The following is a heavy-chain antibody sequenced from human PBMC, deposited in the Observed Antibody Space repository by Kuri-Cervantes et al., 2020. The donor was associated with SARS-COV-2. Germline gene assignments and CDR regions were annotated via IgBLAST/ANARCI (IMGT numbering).Heavy chain of an antibody. CDR3: ARESSSSWYWFDP. CDR2: IYYSGST. CDR1: GGSINSYY. Sequence: GSLRLSCTVSGGSINSYYWSWIRQPPGKGLEWIGYIYYSGSTNYNPSLKSRVTISVDTSKNQFSLKLSSVTAADTAVYYCARESSSSWYWFDPWGQGTLVTVSS. J-gene: IGHJ5*02. V-gene: IGHV4-59*12. D-gene: IGHD6-13*01.